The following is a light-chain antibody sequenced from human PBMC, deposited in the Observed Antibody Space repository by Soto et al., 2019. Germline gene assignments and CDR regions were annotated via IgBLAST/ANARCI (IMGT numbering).Light chain of an antibody. V-gene: IGKV3-15*01. CDR1: QSVNSY. J-gene: IGKJ4*01. CDR3: QQYNQWPLT. CDR2: GAS. Sequence: ETVMTQSAPTISVSPGERATLSCRAGQSVNSYLAWYQQKPGQAPRLLIRGASARATGIPARFSGSGSGTEFTLTISSLQSEDFAVYYCQQYNQWPLTFGGGTEVDI.